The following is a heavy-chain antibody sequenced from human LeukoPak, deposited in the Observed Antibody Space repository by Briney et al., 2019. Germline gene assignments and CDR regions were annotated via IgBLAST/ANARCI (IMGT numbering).Heavy chain of an antibody. CDR3: XKGYDYVWGSYXSXRYFDY. J-gene: IGHJ4*02. D-gene: IGHD3-16*01. CDR2: IRXXAXGGTT. Sequence: GGSLRLSCTASGFTFGDYAMSWFRQAPGKGLEWVGFIRXXAXGGTTEYAASVKGRFTISRDDSKSIAYLQMNSLKTEDTAVYYCXKGYDYVWGSYXSXRYFDYWGQGTLVTVSS. CDR1: GFTFGDYA. V-gene: IGHV3-49*03.